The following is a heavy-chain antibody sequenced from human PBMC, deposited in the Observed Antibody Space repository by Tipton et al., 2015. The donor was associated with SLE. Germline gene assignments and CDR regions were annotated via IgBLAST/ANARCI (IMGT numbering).Heavy chain of an antibody. CDR3: ARHDGQWDAFDI. CDR1: GGSISSYY. CDR2: IYYSGST. Sequence: PGLVKPSETMSLTCTVSGGSISSYYWSWIRQPPGKGLEWIGYIYYSGSTNYNPSLKSRVTISIHTSKNQFSLKLSSVTAADTAVYYCARHDGQWDAFDIWGQGTMVTVSS. J-gene: IGHJ3*02. V-gene: IGHV4-59*08. D-gene: IGHD6-19*01.